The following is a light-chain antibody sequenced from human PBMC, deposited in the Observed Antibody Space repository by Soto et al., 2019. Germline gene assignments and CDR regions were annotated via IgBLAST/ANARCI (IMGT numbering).Light chain of an antibody. Sequence: QSVLPQPTSASGTPGQRVTISCSGSSSNIGSNYVSWYHQLPGTAPKLLIYRDNQRPSGVPDRFSGSKSGTSASLAISGLRSGDEADYYCAAWDDSLSVVVFGGGTQLTVL. CDR3: AAWDDSLSVVV. J-gene: IGLJ2*01. CDR2: RDN. V-gene: IGLV1-47*01. CDR1: SSNIGSNY.